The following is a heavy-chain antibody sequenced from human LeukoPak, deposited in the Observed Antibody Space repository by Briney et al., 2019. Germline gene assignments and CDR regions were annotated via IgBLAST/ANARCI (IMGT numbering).Heavy chain of an antibody. D-gene: IGHD3-22*01. V-gene: IGHV1-2*02. J-gene: IGHJ1*01. CDR1: EYTFAGSY. Sequence: ASVKVSFKASEYTFAGSYMHWVRQAPGQGLEWMGWINPKSGDTKYAQNFQGRVNMTRDTSIFTVYVELSRLTSDDTALYYCASDGSGYYLFSWGQGTLVTVSS. CDR3: ASDGSGYYLFS. CDR2: INPKSGDT.